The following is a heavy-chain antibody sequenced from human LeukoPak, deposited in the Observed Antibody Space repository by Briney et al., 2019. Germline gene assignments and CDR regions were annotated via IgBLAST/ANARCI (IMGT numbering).Heavy chain of an antibody. CDR1: GFTLRNSA. V-gene: IGHV3-30*04. Sequence: GGSLRLSCAASGFTLRNSAMHWVRQAPGKGLEWVAVISEDGSNMYYAGSVKGRFTISRDNSKNTLDLQMDALRAEDTAVYYCARDVSGSWSTDYWGQGTLVTVSS. D-gene: IGHD3-3*01. CDR3: ARDVSGSWSTDY. J-gene: IGHJ4*02. CDR2: ISEDGSNM.